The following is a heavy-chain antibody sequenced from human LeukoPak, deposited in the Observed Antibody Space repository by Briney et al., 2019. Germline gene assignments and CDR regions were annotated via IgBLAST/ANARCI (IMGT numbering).Heavy chain of an antibody. V-gene: IGHV3-53*01. CDR1: GFTVSSKY. D-gene: IGHD2-15*01. J-gene: IGHJ3*02. CDR2: IYSGGGT. Sequence: GSLRLSCAASGFTVSSKYMCWVRQAPGKGLEWVSAIYSGGGTYYADSVKGRFTISRDTSKNTLYLQMNSLRAEDTAVYYCARADCSGGSCYAIHRTHAFDIWGQGTKVTVSS. CDR3: ARADCSGGSCYAIHRTHAFDI.